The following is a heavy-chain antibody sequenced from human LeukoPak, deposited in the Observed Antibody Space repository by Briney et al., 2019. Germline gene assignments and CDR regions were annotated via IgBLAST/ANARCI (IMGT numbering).Heavy chain of an antibody. Sequence: SGPTLVKPTQTLTLTCTFSGFSLSTSGVGVGWIRQAPGKALEWLALIYWDDDKRYSPSLKGRLTIPKDTSKNQVVLTMTNMDPVDTATYYCAHIIAVAALGDAFDIWGQGTMVTVSS. CDR2: IYWDDDK. V-gene: IGHV2-5*02. CDR3: AHIIAVAALGDAFDI. CDR1: GFSLSTSGVG. D-gene: IGHD6-19*01. J-gene: IGHJ3*02.